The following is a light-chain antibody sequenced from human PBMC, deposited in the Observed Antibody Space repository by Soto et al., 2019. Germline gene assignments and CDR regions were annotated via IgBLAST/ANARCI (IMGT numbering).Light chain of an antibody. CDR1: SSDVGLYNY. CDR3: TSYTTSNTHVV. CDR2: EVS. V-gene: IGLV2-14*01. J-gene: IGLJ2*01. Sequence: QSALTQPASVSGSPGQSITISCTGTSSDVGLYNYVSWYQQHPGKAPKVLIYEVSKRPSGVSNRFSGTKSGNTASLTISGLQAEDEADYYCTSYTTSNTHVVFGGGTKVTVL.